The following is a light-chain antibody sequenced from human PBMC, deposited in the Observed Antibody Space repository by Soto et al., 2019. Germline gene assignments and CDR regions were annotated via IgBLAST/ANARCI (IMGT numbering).Light chain of an antibody. V-gene: IGKV1-33*01. J-gene: IGKJ3*01. CDR3: QQFNNYLFT. Sequence: DIQMTQSPSSLSASVGDRVTITCQASQDISNYLNWYQQKPGKAPKLLIYDASNLETGVPSRFSGSGSGTDFTLTISSLQPEDFATYYCQQFNNYLFTFGPGTKVDIK. CDR2: DAS. CDR1: QDISNY.